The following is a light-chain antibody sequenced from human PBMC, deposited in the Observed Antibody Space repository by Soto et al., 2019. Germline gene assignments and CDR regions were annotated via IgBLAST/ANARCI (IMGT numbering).Light chain of an antibody. CDR3: QKYNGPPLT. CDR2: GAT. Sequence: DFQMTQSPSSLSSSVGDSVTFTCRASQVIDNLLAWYQQKQGKVPELLLYGATTLRSAVPSRFSGSWSGTEFTLTISSLQPEDVATYYCQKYNGPPLTFGGGTKVEIK. V-gene: IGKV1-27*01. J-gene: IGKJ4*02. CDR1: QVIDNL.